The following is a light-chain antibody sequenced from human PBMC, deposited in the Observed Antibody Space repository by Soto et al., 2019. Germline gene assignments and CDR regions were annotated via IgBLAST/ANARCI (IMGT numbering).Light chain of an antibody. CDR3: SSYTSTSTGV. CDR1: SSDVGAYDY. CDR2: DVS. J-gene: IGLJ1*01. V-gene: IGLV2-14*01. Sequence: SVLTQPASVSVSPGQSITISCTGASSDVGAYDYVSWYQQHPGKAPKLMIFDVSNRPSGVSNRFSGSKSGNTASLTISGLQAEDEADYYCSSYTSTSTGVFGTGTKVTVL.